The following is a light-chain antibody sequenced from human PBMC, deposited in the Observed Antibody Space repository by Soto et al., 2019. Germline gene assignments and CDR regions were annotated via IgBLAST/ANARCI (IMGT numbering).Light chain of an antibody. J-gene: IGKJ2*01. CDR1: QSISSY. CDR3: QQYYRTLYP. CDR2: AAS. V-gene: IGKV1-39*01. Sequence: DIQMTQSPSSLSASVGDRVTITCRASQSISSYLNWYQQKPGKAPKLLIYAASSLQSGVPSRFSGSGSGTDFTLTISSLQPEDFATYYCQQYYRTLYPFGQVTKLDIK.